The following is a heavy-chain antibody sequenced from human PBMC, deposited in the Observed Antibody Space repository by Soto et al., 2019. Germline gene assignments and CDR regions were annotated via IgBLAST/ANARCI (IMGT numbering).Heavy chain of an antibody. Sequence: QVQLVQSGAEVKKPGASVKVSCKASGYSFTVYEINWVRQASGQGLQWMGWMDPQTGKTDYAQEFQGRVTMTTSSSPSTAYMELSSLTSHDTAVYYCARTARPATYSSGWLGRLPPTKPYYFDYWGQGSLVIVSS. CDR1: GYSFTVYE. CDR2: MDPQTGKT. D-gene: IGHD6-19*01. CDR3: ARTARPATYSSGWLGRLPPTKPYYFDY. V-gene: IGHV1-8*01. J-gene: IGHJ4*02.